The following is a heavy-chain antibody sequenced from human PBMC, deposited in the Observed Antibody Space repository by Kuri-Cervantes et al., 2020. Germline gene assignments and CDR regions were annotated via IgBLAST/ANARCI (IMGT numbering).Heavy chain of an antibody. CDR3: ARDQPKEDYYYMDV. CDR2: TRNKANSYTT. J-gene: IGHJ6*03. V-gene: IGHV3-72*01. CDR1: GFTFTSYS. Sequence: GESLKISCAASGFTFTSYSMNWVRQAPGKGLEWVGRTRNKANSYTTEYAASVKGRFTISRDDSKNSLYLQMNSLKTEDTAVYYCARDQPKEDYYYMDVWGKGTTVTVSS.